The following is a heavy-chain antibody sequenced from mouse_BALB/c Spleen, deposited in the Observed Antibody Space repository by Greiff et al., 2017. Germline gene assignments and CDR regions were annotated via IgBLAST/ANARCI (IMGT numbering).Heavy chain of an antibody. CDR3: ANYYGSSYYYAMDY. CDR2: ISYSGST. V-gene: IGHV3-8*02. Sequence: EVKVEESGPSLVKPSQTLSLTCSVTGDSITSGYWNWIRKFPGNKLEYMGYISYSGSTYYNPSLKSRISITRDTSKNQYYLQLNSVTTEDTATYYCANYYGSSYYYAMDYWGQGTSVTVSS. D-gene: IGHD1-1*01. J-gene: IGHJ4*01. CDR1: GDSITSGY.